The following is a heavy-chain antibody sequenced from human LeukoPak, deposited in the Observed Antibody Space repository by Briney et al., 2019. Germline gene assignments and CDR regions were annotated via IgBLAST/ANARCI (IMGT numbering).Heavy chain of an antibody. Sequence: GGSLRLSCAASGFTFSSYWMHWVRQAPGKGLVWASRINNDGSNTTYADSVKGRFTISRDNAKKTLYLQMNSLRAEDTAVYYCAVILRYLGGMDVWGQGTTVTVSS. CDR3: AVILRYLGGMDV. D-gene: IGHD3-9*01. J-gene: IGHJ6*02. CDR1: GFTFSSYW. CDR2: INNDGSNT. V-gene: IGHV3-74*01.